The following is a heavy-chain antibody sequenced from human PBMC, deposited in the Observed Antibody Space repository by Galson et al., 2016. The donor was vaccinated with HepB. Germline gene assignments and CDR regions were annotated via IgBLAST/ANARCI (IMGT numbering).Heavy chain of an antibody. CDR3: ARSRVVPSYWFDP. CDR1: GDSVSSNSAA. Sequence: CAISGDSVSSNSAAWNWIRQSPSRGLEWLGRTYYRSKWYNNYALSVKNRITINPDTSKNQFSLQLNSVTPEDTAVYYCARSRVVPSYWFDPWGQGTLVTVSS. D-gene: IGHD3-3*01. J-gene: IGHJ5*02. V-gene: IGHV6-1*01. CDR2: TYYRSKWYN.